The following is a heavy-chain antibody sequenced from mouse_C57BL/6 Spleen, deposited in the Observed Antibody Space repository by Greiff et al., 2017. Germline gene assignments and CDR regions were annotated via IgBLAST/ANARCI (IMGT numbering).Heavy chain of an antibody. CDR1: GYTFTSYW. D-gene: IGHD2-3*01. CDR2: IDPSDSET. CDR3: ARSRWLLLFDY. V-gene: IGHV1-52*01. J-gene: IGHJ2*01. Sequence: VQLQQSGAELVRPGSSVKLSCKASGYTFTSYWMHWVKQRPIQGLEWIGNIDPSDSETHYNQKFKDKATLTVDKSSSTAYMQLSSLTSEDSAVYYCARSRWLLLFDYWGQGTTLTVSS.